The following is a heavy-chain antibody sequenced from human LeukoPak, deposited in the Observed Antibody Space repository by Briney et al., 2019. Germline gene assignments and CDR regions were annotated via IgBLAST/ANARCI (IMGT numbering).Heavy chain of an antibody. CDR1: GFSFTSYC. Sequence: GEALQISCKGSGFSFTSYCIGWARQMPGKGRGWMGIIYPGDSDTRYSTSFQGQVTISADKSISTAYLQWSSLKASDTAMYYCARRGIVGATDYWGQGTLVTVSS. CDR2: IYPGDSDT. D-gene: IGHD1-26*01. V-gene: IGHV5-51*01. J-gene: IGHJ4*02. CDR3: ARRGIVGATDY.